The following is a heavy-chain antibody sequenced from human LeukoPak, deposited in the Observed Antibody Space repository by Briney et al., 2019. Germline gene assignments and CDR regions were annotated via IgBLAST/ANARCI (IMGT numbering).Heavy chain of an antibody. J-gene: IGHJ4*02. CDR2: ISGSGDAT. Sequence: GGSLRLSCAASGFTFTTYSMIWVRRSPGKGLEWVSAISGSGDATYYADFVKCRFTISRDNSENTVYLQMNSLRAEDTAVYFCARLSVTSGTTPRVLHYWGQGALVTVSS. CDR1: GFTFTTYS. CDR3: ARLSVTSGTTPRVLHY. V-gene: IGHV3-23*01. D-gene: IGHD1-1*01.